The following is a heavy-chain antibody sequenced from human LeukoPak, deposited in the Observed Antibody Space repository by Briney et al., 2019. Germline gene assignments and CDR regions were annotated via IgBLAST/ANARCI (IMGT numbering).Heavy chain of an antibody. Sequence: ASVKVSCTASGYTFTSYGISWVRQAPGQGLEWMGWISAYNGNTNYAQKLQGRVTMTTDTSTSTAYMELRSLRSDDTAVYYCARDLDIVVVPAAFDPWGQGTLVTVSS. CDR2: ISAYNGNT. D-gene: IGHD2-2*03. J-gene: IGHJ5*02. CDR1: GYTFTSYG. V-gene: IGHV1-18*01. CDR3: ARDLDIVVVPAAFDP.